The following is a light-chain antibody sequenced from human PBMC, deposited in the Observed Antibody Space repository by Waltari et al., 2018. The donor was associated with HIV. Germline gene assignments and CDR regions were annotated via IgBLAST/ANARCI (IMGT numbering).Light chain of an antibody. CDR2: LNSDGSH. CDR3: QSWDNGVRV. J-gene: IGLJ3*02. CDR1: SGQSSYS. Sequence: QLALTQSPSASASLGASVRLTCTLSSGQSSYSIAWHQQQPEKGPRFLMRLNSDGSHTRGDGIPDRFSGSASGAGRYLAISSLQSEDEADYYCQSWDNGVRVFGGGTKLTVL. V-gene: IGLV4-69*01.